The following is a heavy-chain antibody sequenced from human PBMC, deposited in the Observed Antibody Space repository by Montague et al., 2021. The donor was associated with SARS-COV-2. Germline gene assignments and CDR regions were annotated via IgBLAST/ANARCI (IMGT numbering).Heavy chain of an antibody. Sequence: SETLSLTCTVSGGSISSYYWSWIRQPPGKGLEWIGYIYYSGSTNYNPSLKSRVTISVDTSKNQFSLKLSSVTAADTAVYYCAREPSYGDYVGNWGQGTLVTVSS. CDR1: GGSISSYY. CDR3: AREPSYGDYVGN. D-gene: IGHD4-17*01. J-gene: IGHJ4*02. CDR2: IYYSGST. V-gene: IGHV4-59*01.